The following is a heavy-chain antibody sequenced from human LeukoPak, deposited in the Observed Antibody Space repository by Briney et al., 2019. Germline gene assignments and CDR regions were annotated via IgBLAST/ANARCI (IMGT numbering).Heavy chain of an antibody. D-gene: IGHD2-15*01. CDR1: GFTFNTYA. CDR2: ISGSGGST. V-gene: IGHV3-23*01. J-gene: IGHJ5*02. CDR3: ARVLHCSGGSCYPYKWFDP. Sequence: GGSLRLSCAASGFTFNTYAMSWVRQAPGKGLEWVSAISGSGGSTYYADSVKGRFTISRDNAKNSLYLQMNSLRAEDTAVYYCARVLHCSGGSCYPYKWFDPWGQGTLVTVSS.